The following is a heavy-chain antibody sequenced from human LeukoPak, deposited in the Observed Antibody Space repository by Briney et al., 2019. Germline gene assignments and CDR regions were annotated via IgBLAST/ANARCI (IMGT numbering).Heavy chain of an antibody. Sequence: SETLSLTCAVYGGSFSGYYWSWIRQPPGKGLEWIGEIDHSGGTNYNPSLKNPVTISRDTSKNQFSLKLTSVTTADTAVYYCARAGGVKTAALDLDYWGQGTLVTVSS. V-gene: IGHV4-34*01. CDR2: IDHSGGT. CDR3: ARAGGVKTAALDLDY. CDR1: GGSFSGYY. J-gene: IGHJ4*02. D-gene: IGHD6-25*01.